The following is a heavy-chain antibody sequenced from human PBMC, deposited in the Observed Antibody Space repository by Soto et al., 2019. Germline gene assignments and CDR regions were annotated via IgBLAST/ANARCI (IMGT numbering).Heavy chain of an antibody. CDR1: GESVSSNSAA. D-gene: IGHD3-10*01. J-gene: IGHJ5*02. Sequence: SQTLSLTCAISGESVSSNSAAWNWIRQSPSRGLEWLGRTYYRSRWYHDYEVSVKSRITIKPDTSKNQFSLQLNSVTHEDTAVYYCARGGLIWVAGSPTSCYNCFDPWGQGTLVTVSS. CDR2: TYYRSRWYH. V-gene: IGHV6-1*01. CDR3: ARGGLIWVAGSPTSCYNCFDP.